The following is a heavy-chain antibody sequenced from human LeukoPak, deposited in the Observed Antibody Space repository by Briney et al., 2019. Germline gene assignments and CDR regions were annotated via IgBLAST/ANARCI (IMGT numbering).Heavy chain of an antibody. D-gene: IGHD2-21*02. J-gene: IGHJ6*02. CDR2: ISSSSSTI. V-gene: IGHV3-48*01. CDR1: GFTFSSYS. Sequence: PGGSLRLSCAASGFTFSSYSMNWVRQAPGKGLEWVSYISSSSSTIYYADSVKGRFTISRDNSKNTLYLQMNSLRAEDTAVYYCAKGRVGDDPAYCGGDCYSSGMDVWGQGTTVTVSS. CDR3: AKGRVGDDPAYCGGDCYSSGMDV.